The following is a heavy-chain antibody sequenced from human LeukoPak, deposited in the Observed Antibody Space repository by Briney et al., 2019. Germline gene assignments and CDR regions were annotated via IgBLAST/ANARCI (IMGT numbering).Heavy chain of an antibody. CDR1: GGSISSSNW. D-gene: IGHD6-19*01. CDR2: IYHSGST. J-gene: IGHJ4*02. V-gene: IGHV4-4*02. CDR3: ASSVAGTGDYFDY. Sequence: SGTLSLPCAVSGGSISSSNWWSWVRQPPGKGLEWIGEIYHSGSTNYNPSLKSRVTISVDKSKNQFSLKLSSVTAADTAVYYCASSVAGTGDYFDYWGQGTLVTVSS.